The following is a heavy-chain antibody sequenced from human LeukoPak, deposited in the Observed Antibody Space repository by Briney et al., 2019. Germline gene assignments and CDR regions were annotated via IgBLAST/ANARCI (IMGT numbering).Heavy chain of an antibody. J-gene: IGHJ3*02. V-gene: IGHV3-53*01. CDR1: GFTFSSYA. CDR2: IYSGGST. Sequence: GGSLGPSCAASGFTFSSYAMHWVRQAPGKGLEWVSIIYSGGSTFYADSVKGRFTISRDNSKNTLYLQMNSLRAEDTAVYYCARGGSYLSAFDIWGQGTMVTVSS. D-gene: IGHD1-26*01. CDR3: ARGGSYLSAFDI.